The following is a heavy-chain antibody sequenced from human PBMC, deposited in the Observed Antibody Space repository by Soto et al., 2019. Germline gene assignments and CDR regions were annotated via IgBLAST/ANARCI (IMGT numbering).Heavy chain of an antibody. J-gene: IGHJ4*02. CDR3: ARNRESFGEVFDY. CDR2: IYYSGST. D-gene: IGHD3-10*01. Sequence: PSETLSLTCTVSGGSISSGGYYWSWIRQHPGKGLEWIGYIYYSGSTYYNPSLKSRVTISVDTSKNQFSLKLSSVTAADTAVCYWARNRESFGEVFDYWGQGTLVTVDS. V-gene: IGHV4-31*03. CDR1: GGSISSGGYY.